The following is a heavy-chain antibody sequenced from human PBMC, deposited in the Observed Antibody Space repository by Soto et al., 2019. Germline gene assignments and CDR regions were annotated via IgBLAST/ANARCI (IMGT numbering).Heavy chain of an antibody. D-gene: IGHD3-3*01. CDR2: ISSSGSTI. J-gene: IGHJ4*02. Sequence: GGSLRLSCAASGFTFSSYEMNWVRQAPGKGLEWVSYISSSGSTIYYADSVKGRFTISRDNSKNTLSLQMNSLRAEDTAVYYCALSPFWIGTRRASGIDYWGQGTLVTVSS. CDR1: GFTFSSYE. CDR3: ALSPFWIGTRRASGIDY. V-gene: IGHV3-48*03.